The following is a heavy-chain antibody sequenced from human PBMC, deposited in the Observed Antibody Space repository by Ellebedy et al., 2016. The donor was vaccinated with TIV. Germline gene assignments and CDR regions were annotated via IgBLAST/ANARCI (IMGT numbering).Heavy chain of an antibody. CDR1: GGSISSSSYY. V-gene: IGHV4-39*07. CDR3: ARWNTAMATGFDY. Sequence: MPSETLSLTCTVSGGSISSSSYYWGWIRQPPGKGLEWIGSIYYSGSTYYNPSLKSRVTISVDKSKNQFSLKLSSVTAADTAVYYCARWNTAMATGFDYWGQGTLVTVSS. D-gene: IGHD5-18*01. CDR2: IYYSGST. J-gene: IGHJ4*02.